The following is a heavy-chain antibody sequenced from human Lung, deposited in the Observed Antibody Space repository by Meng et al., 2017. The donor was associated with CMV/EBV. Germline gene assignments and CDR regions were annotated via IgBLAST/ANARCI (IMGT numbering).Heavy chain of an antibody. CDR3: ARDRCSSTSCYFGSYYYGMDV. V-gene: IGHV4-31*03. Sequence: SETXSLXXTVSGGSISNGGYYWSWIRQHPGKGLEWIGYIYYSGSTYYNPSLKSRVTISVDTSKNQFSLKLSSMTAADTAVYYCARDRCSSTSCYFGSYYYGMDVWGQGTXVTVSS. CDR1: GGSISNGGYY. CDR2: IYYSGST. D-gene: IGHD2-2*01. J-gene: IGHJ6*02.